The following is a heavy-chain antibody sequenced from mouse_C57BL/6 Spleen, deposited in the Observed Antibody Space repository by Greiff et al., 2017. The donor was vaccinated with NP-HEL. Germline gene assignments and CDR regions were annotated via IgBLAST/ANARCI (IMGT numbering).Heavy chain of an antibody. CDR2: ISYDGGN. CDR1: GYSITSGYY. V-gene: IGHV3-6*01. J-gene: IGHJ3*01. Sequence: EVQLQQSGPGLVKPSQSLSLTCSVTGYSITSGYYWNWIRQFPGNKLEWMGYISYDGGNNYNPSLKNRISITRDTSKNQFFLKLNSVTTEDTATYYCARDYSQGFAYWGQGTLVTVSA. D-gene: IGHD1-1*01. CDR3: ARDYSQGFAY.